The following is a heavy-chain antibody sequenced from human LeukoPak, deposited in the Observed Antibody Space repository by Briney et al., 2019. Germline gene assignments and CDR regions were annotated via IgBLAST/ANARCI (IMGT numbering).Heavy chain of an antibody. CDR1: GFTFSSYA. Sequence: GASLRLSCAASGFTFSSYAMSWVRQAPGKGLEWVSVISGSGSNTYYADSVKGRFTISRDNSKNTLYLQMNSLRAEDTAIYYCAKDGKGAPVAGTGYFDYWGQGTLVTVSS. D-gene: IGHD6-19*01. CDR2: ISGSGSNT. CDR3: AKDGKGAPVAGTGYFDY. J-gene: IGHJ4*02. V-gene: IGHV3-23*01.